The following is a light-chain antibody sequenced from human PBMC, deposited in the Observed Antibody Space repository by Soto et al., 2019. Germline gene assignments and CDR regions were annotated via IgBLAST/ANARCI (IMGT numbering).Light chain of an antibody. V-gene: IGKV3-20*01. CDR1: QSVSSN. CDR2: GTS. J-gene: IGKJ4*01. CDR3: QQYGSSPLT. Sequence: DIVMTQSPAPLSVSPGERATLSCMASQSVSSNLAWYQQKPGQAPRLLLYGTSTRASGFPDRFSGSGSGTDCTLTISRLEPEDVAVYYCQQYGSSPLTFCGGTKVDIK.